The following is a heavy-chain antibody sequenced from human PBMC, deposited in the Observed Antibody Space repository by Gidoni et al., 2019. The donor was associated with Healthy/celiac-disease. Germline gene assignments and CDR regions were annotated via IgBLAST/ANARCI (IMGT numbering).Heavy chain of an antibody. D-gene: IGHD5-12*01. CDR1: GGSISSGGYY. CDR3: ARSGGYDSRYDY. J-gene: IGHJ4*02. V-gene: IGHV4-31*03. CDR2: IYYRGST. Sequence: QVQLQESGPGLVKPSQTLSLTCTISGGSISSGGYYWSWIRQHPGMGLDWLGYIYYRGSTYYNPSRKSRVTISVDTSKNQFSLKLISVTAADTAVYYCARSGGYDSRYDYWGQGTLVTVSS.